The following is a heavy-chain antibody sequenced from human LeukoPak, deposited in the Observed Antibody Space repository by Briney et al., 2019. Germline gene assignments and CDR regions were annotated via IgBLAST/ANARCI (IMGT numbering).Heavy chain of an antibody. CDR1: GFTFRTYA. Sequence: PGMSLRLSCSASGFTFRTYAMHWVRQAPGKGLEYVSAISSNGDSTFYADSVKGRFTISRDKSKKTLYLQMNSLRDEDTAVYYCARVVDGYWGQGTLVTVSS. CDR2: ISSNGDST. CDR3: ARVVDGY. D-gene: IGHD5-24*01. V-gene: IGHV3-64*04. J-gene: IGHJ4*02.